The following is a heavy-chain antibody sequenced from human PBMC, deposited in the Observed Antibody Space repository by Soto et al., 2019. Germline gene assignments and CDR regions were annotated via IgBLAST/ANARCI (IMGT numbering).Heavy chain of an antibody. CDR1: GFTFSSHW. CDR3: ARWGYTSGWYYYDY. V-gene: IGHV3-7*01. J-gene: IGHJ4*02. D-gene: IGHD6-19*01. CDR2: IKQDGSET. Sequence: EVQLVESGGGLVQPGGSLRLSCAASGFTFSSHWMSWVRQAPGKGLEWVANIKQDGSETYYVDPVKGRFTISRDNPKNSLYLQMSSLRAEDTAVYYCARWGYTSGWYYYDYWGQGTLVTVSS.